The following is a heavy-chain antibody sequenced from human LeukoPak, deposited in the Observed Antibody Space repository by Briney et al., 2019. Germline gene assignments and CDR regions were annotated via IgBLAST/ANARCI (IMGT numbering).Heavy chain of an antibody. CDR1: GYTFTGYY. Sequence: ASVKVSCKASGYTFTGYYMHWVRQAPGQGLEWVGWINPNSGGTNYAQKFQGRVTMTRDTSISTAYMELSRLRSDDTAVYYCARDGGDLVAFDIWGQGTMVTVSS. V-gene: IGHV1-2*02. J-gene: IGHJ3*02. CDR3: ARDGGDLVAFDI. CDR2: INPNSGGT. D-gene: IGHD2-21*02.